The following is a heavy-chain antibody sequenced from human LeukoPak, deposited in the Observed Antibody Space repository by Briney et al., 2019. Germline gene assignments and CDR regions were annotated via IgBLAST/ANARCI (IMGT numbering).Heavy chain of an antibody. J-gene: IGHJ5*02. CDR2: IYYSGST. V-gene: IGHV4-59*12. CDR1: GGSISSYY. CDR3: ARDRDSSGYAPNGWFDP. Sequence: SETLSLTCTVSGGSISSYYWSWIRQPPGKGLEWIGYIYYSGSTNYNPSLKSRVTMSVDTSKNQFSLKLSSVTAADTAVYYCARDRDSSGYAPNGWFDPWGQGTLVTVSS. D-gene: IGHD3-22*01.